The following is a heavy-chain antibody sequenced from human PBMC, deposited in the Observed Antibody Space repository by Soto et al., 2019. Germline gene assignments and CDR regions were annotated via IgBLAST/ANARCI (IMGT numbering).Heavy chain of an antibody. CDR2: IYSGGST. D-gene: IGHD6-19*01. CDR1: GFTVSSNY. V-gene: IGHV3-53*04. Sequence: EVQLVECGGGLVQPGGSLRLSCAASGFTVSSNYMSWVRQAPGKGLEWVSVIYSGGSTYYADSVKGRFTISRHNSKNTLYLQMNSLRAEDTAVYYCARDLYSSGWEYFQHWGQGTLVIVSS. J-gene: IGHJ1*01. CDR3: ARDLYSSGWEYFQH.